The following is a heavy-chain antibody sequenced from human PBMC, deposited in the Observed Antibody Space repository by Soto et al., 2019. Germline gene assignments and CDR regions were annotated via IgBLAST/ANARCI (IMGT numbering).Heavy chain of an antibody. CDR2: ISSGGGLT. J-gene: IGHJ3*02. Sequence: PGGSLRLSCSASGFTFRNYDMYWVRQAPGKGLEYVSAISSGGGLTYYADSVKGRVTISRDNSKNTLDLQMSSLRPEDTALYYCAKVRASSRLRDAFHIWGQRTTVTVSS. CDR3: AKVRASSRLRDAFHI. V-gene: IGHV3-64D*08. CDR1: GFTFRNYD.